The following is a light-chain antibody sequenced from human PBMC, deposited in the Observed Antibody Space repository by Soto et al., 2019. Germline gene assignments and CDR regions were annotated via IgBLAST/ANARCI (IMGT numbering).Light chain of an antibody. V-gene: IGKV1D-8*01. CDR1: QGISSY. CDR2: DAS. CDR3: HQYYSFPRT. Sequence: VIWMTQSPSLLSASTGDRVTISCRIGQGISSYLAWYQQKPGKAPELLIYDASNLPSGVASSFSGSGSGTDFTLTISCLQSEDFATYYCHQYYSFPRTFGQGTKVDIK. J-gene: IGKJ1*01.